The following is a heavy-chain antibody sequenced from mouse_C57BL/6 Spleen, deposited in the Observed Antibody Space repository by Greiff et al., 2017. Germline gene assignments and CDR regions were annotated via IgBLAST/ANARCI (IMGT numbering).Heavy chain of an antibody. J-gene: IGHJ4*01. D-gene: IGHD1-1*01. CDR3: ARPHYYGSSHDAMDY. CDR2: INPNYGTT. V-gene: IGHV1-39*01. CDR1: GYSFTDYN. Sequence: EVQLHQSGPELVKPGASVKISCKASGYSFTDYNMNWVKQSNGKSLEWIGVINPNYGTTSYNQKFKGKATLTVDQSSSTAYMQLNSLTSEDSAVYYCARPHYYGSSHDAMDYWGQGTSVTVSS.